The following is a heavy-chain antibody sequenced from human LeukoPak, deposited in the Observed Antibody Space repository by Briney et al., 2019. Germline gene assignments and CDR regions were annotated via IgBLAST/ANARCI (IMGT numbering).Heavy chain of an antibody. CDR1: GFTFSGYG. V-gene: IGHV3-30*18. D-gene: IGHD2-8*01. Sequence: GGSLRLSCAASGFTFSGYGMHWVRQAPGKGLEWVAVISYDGHNEYYADSVKGRFTISRDNSKNTVYVQMNSLRAEDTAVYYCAKGVGYGGMDVWGQGTTVTVSS. J-gene: IGHJ6*02. CDR3: AKGVGYGGMDV. CDR2: ISYDGHNE.